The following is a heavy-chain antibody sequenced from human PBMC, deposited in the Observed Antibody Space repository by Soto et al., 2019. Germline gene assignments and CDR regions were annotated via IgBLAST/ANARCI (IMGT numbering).Heavy chain of an antibody. CDR2: IYYSGTT. CDR1: GGSISSSSYY. Sequence: SETLSLTCTVSGGSISSSSYYWGWIRQPPGKGLVWIGSIYYSGTTYYNPSLKSRVTISVDTSKNQLSLKLSSVTAADTAVYYCARHRGYYDILTGYYTELHFDYWGQGTLVTVSS. CDR3: ARHRGYYDILTGYYTELHFDY. J-gene: IGHJ4*02. D-gene: IGHD3-9*01. V-gene: IGHV4-39*01.